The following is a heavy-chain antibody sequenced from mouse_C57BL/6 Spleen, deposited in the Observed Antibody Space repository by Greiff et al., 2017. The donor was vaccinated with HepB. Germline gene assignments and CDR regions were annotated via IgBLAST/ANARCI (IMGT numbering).Heavy chain of an antibody. CDR1: GFSFNTYA. CDR3: VRDYYGSPWYFDV. CDR2: IRSKSNNYAT. V-gene: IGHV10-1*01. D-gene: IGHD1-1*01. Sequence: EVHLVESGGGLVQPKGSLKLSCAASGFSFNTYAMNWVRQAPGKGLEWVARIRSKSNNYATYYADSVKDRFTISRDDSESMLYLQMNNLKTEDTAMYYCVRDYYGSPWYFDVWGTGTTVTVSS. J-gene: IGHJ1*03.